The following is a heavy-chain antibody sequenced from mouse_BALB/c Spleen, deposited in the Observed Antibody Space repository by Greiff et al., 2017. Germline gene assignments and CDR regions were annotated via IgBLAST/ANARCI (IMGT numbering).Heavy chain of an antibody. CDR3: AREGGNLRYYFDD. Sequence: LQQPGAELVKPGASVKMSCKASGYTFTSYNMHWVKQTPGQGLEWIGAIYPGNGDTSYNQKFKGKATLTADKSSSTAYMQLSSLTSEDSAVYYCAREGGNLRYYFDDWGQGTTLTVSS. J-gene: IGHJ2*01. CDR1: GYTFTSYN. V-gene: IGHV1-12*01. D-gene: IGHD2-1*01. CDR2: IYPGNGDT.